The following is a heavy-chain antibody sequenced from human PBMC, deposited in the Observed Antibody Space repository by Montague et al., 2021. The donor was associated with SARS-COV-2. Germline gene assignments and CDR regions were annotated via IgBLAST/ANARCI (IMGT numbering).Heavy chain of an antibody. V-gene: IGHV4-59*01. CDR1: GGSISSYY. CDR3: ARGSYCPDAFDI. CDR2: IYYSGST. D-gene: IGHD2-15*01. Sequence: SETLSLTCTVSGGSISSYYWSWIRQPPGKGLEWIGYIYYSGSTNYNTSLKSRVTISPDKSKNQFSLKLNSVTSADTAVYYCARGSYCPDAFDIWGQGTMVTVSS. J-gene: IGHJ3*02.